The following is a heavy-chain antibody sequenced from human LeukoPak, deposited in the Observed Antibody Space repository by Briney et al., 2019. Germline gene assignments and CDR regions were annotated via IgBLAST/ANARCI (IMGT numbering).Heavy chain of an antibody. CDR3: ATDLNPHGKPRGYWFDP. Sequence: SVKVSCKASGGTFSSYAISWVRQAPGQGLEWMGGIIPIFGTANYAQKFQGRVTITADESTSTAYMELSSLRSEDTAVYYCATDLNPHGKPRGYWFDPWGQGTLVTVSS. CDR2: IIPIFGTA. V-gene: IGHV1-69*13. D-gene: IGHD1-1*01. CDR1: GGTFSSYA. J-gene: IGHJ5*02.